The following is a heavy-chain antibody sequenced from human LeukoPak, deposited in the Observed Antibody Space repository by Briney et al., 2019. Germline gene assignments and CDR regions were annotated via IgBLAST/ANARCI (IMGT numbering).Heavy chain of an antibody. J-gene: IGHJ4*02. Sequence: ASVKVSCKVSGGTFSNYPISWVRQAPGQGLEWMGGIIPMFGTTTYAQKFQGRVTMTEDTSTDTAYMELSSLRSEDTAVYYCATLYNWNDRAIDYWGQGTLVTVSS. CDR3: ATLYNWNDRAIDY. V-gene: IGHV1-69*06. CDR1: GGTFSNYP. D-gene: IGHD1-20*01. CDR2: IIPMFGTT.